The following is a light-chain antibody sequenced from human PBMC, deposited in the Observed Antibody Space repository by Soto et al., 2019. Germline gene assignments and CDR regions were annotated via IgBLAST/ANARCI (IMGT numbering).Light chain of an antibody. CDR1: QSVSSSY. CDR2: GAS. Sequence: EIVVTQSPGTLSLSPGARATLSCRASQSVSSSYLAWYPQKPGQAPRLLIYGASSRATGIPDRVSGSGSGTDFTLTISRLEPEDFAVYYCQQYGSSHLTCGGGTKVEIK. J-gene: IGKJ4*01. V-gene: IGKV3-20*01. CDR3: QQYGSSHLT.